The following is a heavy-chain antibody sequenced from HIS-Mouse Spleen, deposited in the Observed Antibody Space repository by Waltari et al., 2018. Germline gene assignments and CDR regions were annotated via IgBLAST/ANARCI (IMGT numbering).Heavy chain of an antibody. CDR3: ARGFSIAEDWFDP. Sequence: QVQLVQSGAEVKKPGASAKVSCKASGYTFTSSDIHWGRRATGQGLEWMGWMNPNSGNTGYAQKFQGRVTMTRNTSISTAYMELSSLRSEDTAVYYCARGFSIAEDWFDPWGQGTLVTVSS. J-gene: IGHJ5*02. D-gene: IGHD3-3*02. V-gene: IGHV1-8*01. CDR2: MNPNSGNT. CDR1: GYTFTSSD.